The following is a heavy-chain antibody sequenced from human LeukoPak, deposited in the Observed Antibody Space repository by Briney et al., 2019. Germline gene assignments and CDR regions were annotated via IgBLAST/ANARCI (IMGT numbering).Heavy chain of an antibody. D-gene: IGHD6-6*01. CDR2: IYCSGST. Sequence: SQTLSLTCTVSGGSISSYYWSWIRQPPGKGLEWIGYIYCSGSTNYNPSLKSRVTISVDTSKNQFSLKLSSVTAADTALYYCARGDPTLADGFDIWGQGTLVTVSS. CDR1: GGSISSYY. CDR3: ARGDPTLADGFDI. J-gene: IGHJ3*02. V-gene: IGHV4-59*08.